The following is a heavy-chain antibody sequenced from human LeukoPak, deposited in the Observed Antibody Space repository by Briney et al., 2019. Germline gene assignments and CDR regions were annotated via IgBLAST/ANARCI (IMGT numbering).Heavy chain of an antibody. CDR3: ARDGRLEGCGGDCYPDY. Sequence: SQTLSLTCTVSGGSISSGSHYWSWIRQSAGKGLEWIGRIYTSGSTNYNPSLESRVTISVDTSRSQFSLKLSSVTAADTAVYYCARDGRLEGCGGDCYPDYWGQGTLVTVSS. CDR2: IYTSGST. V-gene: IGHV4-61*02. D-gene: IGHD2-21*01. CDR1: GGSISSGSHY. J-gene: IGHJ4*02.